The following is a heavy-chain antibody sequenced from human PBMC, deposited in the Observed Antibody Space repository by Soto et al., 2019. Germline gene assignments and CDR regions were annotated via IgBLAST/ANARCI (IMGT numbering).Heavy chain of an antibody. J-gene: IGHJ4*02. CDR3: VTVGATPY. CDR2: ISYDGSNK. CDR1: GFTVSSYA. D-gene: IGHD1-26*01. Sequence: QVQLVESGGGVVQPGRSLRLSCAASGFTVSSYAMHWVRQAPGKGLEWVAVISYDGSNKYYADSVKGRFTISRDNSKNTLYLQMNSLRAEDTAVYYCVTVGATPYWGQGTLVTVSS. V-gene: IGHV3-30-3*01.